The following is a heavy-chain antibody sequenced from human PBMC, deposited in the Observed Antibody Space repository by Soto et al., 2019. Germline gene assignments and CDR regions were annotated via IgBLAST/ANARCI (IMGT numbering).Heavy chain of an antibody. V-gene: IGHV1-69*12. Sequence: QVQLVQSGAEVKKPGSSVKVSCKASGGTFSSYAISWVRQAPGQGLEWMGGIIPIFGTANYAQKFQGRATIPADESTSTPYMELSSLRSEDTAVYYCARHVPAAGYYYGMDVWGQGTTVTVSS. CDR1: GGTFSSYA. CDR3: ARHVPAAGYYYGMDV. CDR2: IIPIFGTA. D-gene: IGHD2-2*01. J-gene: IGHJ6*02.